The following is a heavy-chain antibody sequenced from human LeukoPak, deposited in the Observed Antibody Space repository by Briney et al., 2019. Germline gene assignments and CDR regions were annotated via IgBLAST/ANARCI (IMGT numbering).Heavy chain of an antibody. Sequence: GGSLRLSCAASGFTFNTYNMNWVRQAPGKGLEWVSSISSSSSYIYYADSVKGRFTISRDNAKNSLYLQMNSLRAEDTAVYYCAREGGLIAVAGLDAFDIWGQGTMVTVSS. V-gene: IGHV3-21*01. D-gene: IGHD6-19*01. CDR1: GFTFNTYN. J-gene: IGHJ3*02. CDR2: ISSSSSYI. CDR3: AREGGLIAVAGLDAFDI.